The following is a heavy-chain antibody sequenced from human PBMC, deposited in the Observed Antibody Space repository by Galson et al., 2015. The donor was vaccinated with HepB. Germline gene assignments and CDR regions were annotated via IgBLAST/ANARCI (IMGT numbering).Heavy chain of an antibody. CDR1: GDSVSSNTAT. CDR2: TFYRSQWYN. CDR3: ARDPGQYHDTFDV. Sequence: CAISGDSVSSNTATWNWIRQSPSRGLEWLGGTFYRSQWYNHYAGSVQGRVIINPDTSKNLFSLHLNSVTPEDTAVYYCARDPGQYHDTFDVWGPGTMVTVSS. D-gene: IGHD3-10*01. V-gene: IGHV6-1*01. J-gene: IGHJ3*01.